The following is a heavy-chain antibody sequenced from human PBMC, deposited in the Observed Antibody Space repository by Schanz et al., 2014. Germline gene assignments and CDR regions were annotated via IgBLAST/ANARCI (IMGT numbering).Heavy chain of an antibody. J-gene: IGHJ4*02. V-gene: IGHV1-46*01. CDR3: ARDFSAYVGNYFDY. Sequence: QVQLVQSGAEVKKPGASVKVSCKASGYTFTSDSMHWVRQAPGQGLEWMGMINPSGGSTTYAQKFQGRVTMTRDTSTSTGYMELSSLRFDDTAVYYCARDFSAYVGNYFDYWGQGTLVTVSS. D-gene: IGHD5-12*01. CDR1: GYTFTSDS. CDR2: INPSGGST.